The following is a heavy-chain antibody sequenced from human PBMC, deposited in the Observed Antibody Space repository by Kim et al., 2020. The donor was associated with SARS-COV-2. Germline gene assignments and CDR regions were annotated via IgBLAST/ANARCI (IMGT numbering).Heavy chain of an antibody. Sequence: QFTISRDNAKNTLYLQMNSLRAEDTAVYYCAKDYRGGYSYGSYYYYGMDVWGQGTTVTVSS. CDR3: AKDYRGGYSYGSYYYYGMDV. D-gene: IGHD5-18*01. J-gene: IGHJ6*02. V-gene: IGHV3-30*02.